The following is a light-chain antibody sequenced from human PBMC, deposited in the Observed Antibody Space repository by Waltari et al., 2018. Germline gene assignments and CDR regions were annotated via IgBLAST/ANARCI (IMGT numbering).Light chain of an antibody. J-gene: IGKJ4*01. CDR3: QQYKISPLT. V-gene: IGKV3-20*01. Sequence: SGLTESHGTQSVSVGARATLDGRPSQTVRTTYLAWYQQKPGQAPTLLIYGASNRATGIPYRFSGSGSGTDFSLTISSLEPEDFAVYYCQQYKISPLTFGGGTRVEIK. CDR2: GAS. CDR1: QTVRTTY.